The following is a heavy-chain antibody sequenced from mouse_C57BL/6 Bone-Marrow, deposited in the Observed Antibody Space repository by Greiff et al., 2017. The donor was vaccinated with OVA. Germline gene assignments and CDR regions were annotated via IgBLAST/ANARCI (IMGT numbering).Heavy chain of an antibody. CDR1: GYSITSGYY. CDR3: ARDYYGSRGYAMDY. D-gene: IGHD1-1*01. CDR2: ISYDGSN. Sequence: ESGPGLVKPSQSLSLTCSVTGYSITSGYYWNWIRQFPGIKLEWMGYISYDGSNNYNPSLKNRISITRDTSKNQFFLKLNSVTTEDTATYYCARDYYGSRGYAMDYWGQGTSVTVSS. V-gene: IGHV3-6*01. J-gene: IGHJ4*01.